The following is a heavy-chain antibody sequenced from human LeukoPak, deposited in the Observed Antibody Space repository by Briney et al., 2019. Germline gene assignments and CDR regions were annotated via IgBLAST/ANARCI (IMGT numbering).Heavy chain of an antibody. CDR1: GYTFTSYG. V-gene: IGHV1-18*01. Sequence: ASVKVSCKASGYTFTSYGISWVRQAPGQGLEWMGWISAYNGNTNYAQKLQGRVTMTTDTSTSTAYMELRSLRSDDTAVYYCARDRGYCSSTSCYEVGAFDIWGQGTMVTVSS. J-gene: IGHJ3*02. CDR3: ARDRGYCSSTSCYEVGAFDI. D-gene: IGHD2-2*01. CDR2: ISAYNGNT.